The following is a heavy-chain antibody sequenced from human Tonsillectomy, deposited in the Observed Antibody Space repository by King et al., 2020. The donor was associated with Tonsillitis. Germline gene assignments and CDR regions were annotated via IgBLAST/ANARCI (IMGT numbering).Heavy chain of an antibody. V-gene: IGHV1-18*01. Sequence: QLVQSGAEVKKPGASVKVSCKASGYTFSSYGISWVRQAPGQGLEWMGWISAYNGNTNYVQKLQGRVTMTTDTSTSTAYMELRSLRSDDTAVYYCARVGYLGYCSGGSCSTLAYWGQGTLVTVSS. CDR1: GYTFSSYG. J-gene: IGHJ4*02. CDR2: ISAYNGNT. CDR3: ARVGYLGYCSGGSCSTLAY. D-gene: IGHD2-15*01.